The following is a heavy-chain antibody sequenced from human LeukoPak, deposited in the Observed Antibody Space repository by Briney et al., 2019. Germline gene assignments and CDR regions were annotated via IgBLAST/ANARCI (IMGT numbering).Heavy chain of an antibody. Sequence: GGSLRLSCAASGFTFSSYSMNWVRQAPGRGLEWVSSISSSSSYIYYADSVKGRFTISRDNAKNSLYLQMNSLRAEDTAVYYCARFSGSQADDYWGQGTLVTVSS. CDR3: ARFSGSQADDY. CDR2: ISSSSSYI. CDR1: GFTFSSYS. D-gene: IGHD1-26*01. J-gene: IGHJ4*02. V-gene: IGHV3-21*01.